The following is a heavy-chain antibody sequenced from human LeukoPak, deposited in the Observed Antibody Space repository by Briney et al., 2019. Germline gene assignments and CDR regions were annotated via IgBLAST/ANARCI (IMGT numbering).Heavy chain of an antibody. J-gene: IGHJ4*02. CDR3: VRENNNDYKNFDY. CDR2: INPHGSIT. V-gene: IGHV1-46*01. CDR1: GFTFTNYW. D-gene: IGHD4-11*01. Sequence: GTSVKVSCKAPGFTFTNYWMHWVRQGPGEGLEWLGLINPHGSITVYAQRFQRRLTFTRDTSATMMSMELTTLRSDDKAVDFCVRENNNDYKNFDYWGQGTLVTVSS.